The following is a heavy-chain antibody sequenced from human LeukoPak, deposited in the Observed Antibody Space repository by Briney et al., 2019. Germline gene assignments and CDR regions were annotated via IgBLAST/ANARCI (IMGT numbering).Heavy chain of an antibody. CDR1: GYTFTSYG. CDR2: ISAYNGNT. D-gene: IGHD2-8*01. Sequence: ASVKVSCKASGYTFTSYGFSWVRQAPGQGLEWMGWISAYNGNTNYAQKLQGRVTMTTDTSTSTAYMELRSLRSDDTAVYYCAREIEYCTNGVCFPWFDPWGQGTLVTVSS. CDR3: AREIEYCTNGVCFPWFDP. J-gene: IGHJ5*02. V-gene: IGHV1-18*01.